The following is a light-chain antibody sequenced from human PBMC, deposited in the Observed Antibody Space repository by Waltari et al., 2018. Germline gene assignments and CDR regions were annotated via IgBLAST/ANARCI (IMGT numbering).Light chain of an antibody. CDR1: RNYVGRYDF. V-gene: IGLV2-23*01. J-gene: IGLJ3*02. CDR2: GAH. Sequence: QSALTQPSSVSGSPGQSMTISCTGIRNYVGRYDFDSWYQQHPDRAPQVVISGAHKRPAGLPNRLSSANSGNTASLTISGIQAEDEAHDYFPSYAGLGPVLFGGGTKLPV. CDR3: PSYAGLGPVL.